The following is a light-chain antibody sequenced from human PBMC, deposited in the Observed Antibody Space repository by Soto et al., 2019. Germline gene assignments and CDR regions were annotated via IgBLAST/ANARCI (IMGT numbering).Light chain of an antibody. CDR1: NSDVGRYNF. J-gene: IGLJ3*02. CDR2: AVS. V-gene: IGLV2-11*01. CDR3: YSYDSSLSGSV. Sequence: QSALTQPRSVSGSPGQSVTISCTGTNSDVGRYNFVSWYQQLPGKAPKLLISAVSQRPSGVPDRFSGSKSGNTASLTISGLQADDEADYFCYSYDSSLSGSVFGGGTKLTVL.